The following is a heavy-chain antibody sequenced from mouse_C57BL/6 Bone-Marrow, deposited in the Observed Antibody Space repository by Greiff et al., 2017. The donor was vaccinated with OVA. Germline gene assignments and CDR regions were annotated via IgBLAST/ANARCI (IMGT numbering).Heavy chain of an antibody. V-gene: IGHV1-61*01. CDR1: GYTFTSYW. D-gene: IGHD3-2*02. Sequence: QVHVQQSGAELVRPGSSVKLSCKASGYTFTSYWMDWVKQRPGQGLEWIGNIYPSDSETHYNQKFKDKATLTVDKSSSTAYMQLSSLTSEDSAVYDGARDSSGYDAMDYWGQGTSVTVAS. CDR3: ARDSSGYDAMDY. J-gene: IGHJ4*01. CDR2: IYPSDSET.